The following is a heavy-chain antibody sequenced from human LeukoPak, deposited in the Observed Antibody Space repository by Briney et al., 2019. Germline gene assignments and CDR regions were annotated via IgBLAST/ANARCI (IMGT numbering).Heavy chain of an antibody. CDR1: GFTFSNYK. CDR3: AREGLYYDYDWGNYPPWIFDY. J-gene: IGHJ4*02. V-gene: IGHV3-74*01. D-gene: IGHD3-16*02. CDR2: INTDGSIT. Sequence: QPGGSLRLSCAASGFTFSNYKMHWVRQAPGKGLVWVSCINTDGSITTYADSVKGRFTISRDNAKNTLYLQMNSLRAEDTAVYYCAREGLYYDYDWGNYPPWIFDYWGQGTLVTVSS.